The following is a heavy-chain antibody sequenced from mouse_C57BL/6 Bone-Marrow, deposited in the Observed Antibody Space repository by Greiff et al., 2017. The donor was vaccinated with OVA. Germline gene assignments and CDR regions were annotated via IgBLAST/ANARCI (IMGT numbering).Heavy chain of an antibody. CDR2: IDPSDSYT. J-gene: IGHJ1*03. CDR1: GYTFTSYW. CDR3: AREYYSNYDWYFDV. D-gene: IGHD2-5*01. V-gene: IGHV1-69*01. Sequence: QVQLKQPGAELVMPGASVKLSCKASGYTFTSYWMHWVKQRPGQGLEWIGEIDPSDSYTNYNQKFKGKSTLTVDKSSSTAYMQLSSLTSEDSAVYYCAREYYSNYDWYFDVWGTGTTVTVSS.